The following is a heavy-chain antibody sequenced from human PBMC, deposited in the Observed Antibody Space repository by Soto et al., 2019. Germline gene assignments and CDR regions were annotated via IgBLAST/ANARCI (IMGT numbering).Heavy chain of an antibody. V-gene: IGHV3-53*01. CDR3: ARVGPYAQGTYSVRHNRFDP. J-gene: IGHJ5*02. Sequence: EVQLVESGGRLVQPGGSLRLSCAASGFTVSTSQMTWVRQAPGKGLEWVSVIFIGGTTQYAESVKGRFTISRDKSEKTVLLQMKRGIAEDTAGYYYARVGPYAQGTYSVRHNRFDPWGQGTHVTVSP. CDR1: GFTVSTSQ. CDR2: IFIGGTT. D-gene: IGHD3-10*01.